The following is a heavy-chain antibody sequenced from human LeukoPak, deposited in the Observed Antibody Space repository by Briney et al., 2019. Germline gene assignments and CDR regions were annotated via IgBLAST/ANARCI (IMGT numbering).Heavy chain of an antibody. V-gene: IGHV3-48*01. CDR2: ISSSSNTI. Sequence: GGSLRLSCAASGLTFSSYSMNWVRQAPGKGLEWVSYISSSSNTIYYADSVKGRFTISRDNAKNSLFLQMNSLRAEDTAVYYCTRAPPPIQLERPGTYDYWGQGTLVTVSS. CDR3: TRAPPPIQLERPGTYDY. D-gene: IGHD1-1*01. J-gene: IGHJ4*02. CDR1: GLTFSSYS.